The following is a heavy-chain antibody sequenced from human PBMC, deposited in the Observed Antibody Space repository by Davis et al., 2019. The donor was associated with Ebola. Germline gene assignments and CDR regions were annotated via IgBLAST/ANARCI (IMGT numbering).Heavy chain of an antibody. Sequence: SETLSLTCTVSGGSISSGAYYWTWIRQHPGRGLEWIGNIYNSGSTYYNPSLKSRVTMSLDMSKNQFSLKLRSVTAADTAVYYCARANIVAGFLYYYYGMDVWGKGTTVTVSS. V-gene: IGHV4-31*03. CDR2: IYNSGST. D-gene: IGHD5-12*01. CDR3: ARANIVAGFLYYYYGMDV. CDR1: GGSISSGAYY. J-gene: IGHJ6*04.